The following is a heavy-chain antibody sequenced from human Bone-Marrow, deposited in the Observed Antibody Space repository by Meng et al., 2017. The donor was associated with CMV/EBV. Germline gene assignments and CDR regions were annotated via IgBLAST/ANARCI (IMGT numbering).Heavy chain of an antibody. V-gene: IGHV5-51*01. J-gene: IGHJ5*02. D-gene: IGHD2-15*01. Sequence: GEYLKISCAGSGYSFTSSSIGWVRQIPGKGLEWMGIIYPGDSDTRYSPSFPGQVTISADKSISTAYLQWSSLNASDTAMSYCASHRALYCSGGSCYPGYNWFDPWGQGTLVTVSS. CDR3: ASHRALYCSGGSCYPGYNWFDP. CDR1: GYSFTSSS. CDR2: IYPGDSDT.